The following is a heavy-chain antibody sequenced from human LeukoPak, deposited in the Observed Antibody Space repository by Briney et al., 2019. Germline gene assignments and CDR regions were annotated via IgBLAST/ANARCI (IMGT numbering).Heavy chain of an antibody. D-gene: IGHD3-10*01. V-gene: IGHV4-30-2*01. CDR3: ARAPSGFGELSLYYFDY. J-gene: IGHJ4*02. Sequence: SQTLSLTGTVSGGSISSGGYYWSWIRQPPGKGLEWIGYIYHSGSTYYNPSLKSRVTISVDRSKNQFSLKLSSVTAADTAVYYCARAPSGFGELSLYYFDYWGQGTLVTVSS. CDR1: GGSISSGGYY. CDR2: IYHSGST.